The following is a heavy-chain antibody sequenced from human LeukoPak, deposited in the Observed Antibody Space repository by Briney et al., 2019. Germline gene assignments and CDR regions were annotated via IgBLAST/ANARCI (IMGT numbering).Heavy chain of an antibody. CDR2: ISGSGGST. J-gene: IGHJ4*02. D-gene: IGHD3-22*01. Sequence: PGGSLRLSCAASGFTFSIYAMSWVRQAPGKGLEWVSAISGSGGSTYYADSVKGRFTISRDNSKNTLYLQMNSLRAEDTAVYYCAKDLSRYYYDSSGYYLGHYFDYWGQGTLVTVSS. V-gene: IGHV3-23*01. CDR1: GFTFSIYA. CDR3: AKDLSRYYYDSSGYYLGHYFDY.